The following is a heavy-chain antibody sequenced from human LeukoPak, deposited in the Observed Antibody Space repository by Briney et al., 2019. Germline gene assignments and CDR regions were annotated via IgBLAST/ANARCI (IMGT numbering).Heavy chain of an antibody. CDR2: IYSGGST. Sequence: PGGSLRLSCAASGFTVSRNCMSWVRQAPGKGLEWVSVIYSGGSTYYTDSVKGRFTISRDNSKNTLYLQMNSLRAEDTAVYYCARDSYCGSGSYYRYTFDYWGQGTLVTVSS. CDR3: ARDSYCGSGSYYRYTFDY. J-gene: IGHJ4*02. D-gene: IGHD3-10*01. V-gene: IGHV3-53*01. CDR1: GFTVSRNC.